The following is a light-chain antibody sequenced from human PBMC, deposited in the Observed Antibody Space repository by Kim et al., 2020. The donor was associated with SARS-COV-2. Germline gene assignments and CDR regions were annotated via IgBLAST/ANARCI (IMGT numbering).Light chain of an antibody. Sequence: GSPGERPTLPRRASQSVSRNLAWDQQKPGQAPKLRIYGSSTRATGIPARFSGSGFGTEFTLTISSLQSEDFAVYYCQQYNNWPPLTFGGGTKVEI. V-gene: IGKV3-15*01. J-gene: IGKJ4*01. CDR2: GSS. CDR3: QQYNNWPPLT. CDR1: QSVSRN.